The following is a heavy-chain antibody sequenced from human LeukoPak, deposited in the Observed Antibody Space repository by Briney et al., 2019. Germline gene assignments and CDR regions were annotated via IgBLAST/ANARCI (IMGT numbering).Heavy chain of an antibody. J-gene: IGHJ4*02. CDR2: INGSGGST. Sequence: TGGSLRLSCAVSGFTFSSYAMSWVRQAPGKGLEGVSAINGSGGSTYYADSVKGLFTISRDNSKNTLYLQMNSLRAEDTAVYYCANLGMVYNILTGFRRPQTDDYWGQGTLVTVSS. CDR3: ANLGMVYNILTGFRRPQTDDY. D-gene: IGHD3-9*01. V-gene: IGHV3-23*01. CDR1: GFTFSSYA.